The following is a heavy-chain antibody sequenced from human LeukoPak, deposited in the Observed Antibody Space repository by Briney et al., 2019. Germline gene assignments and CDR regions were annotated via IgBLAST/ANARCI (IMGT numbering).Heavy chain of an antibody. V-gene: IGHV4-59*01. CDR2: SYYSGST. CDR1: GGPISDYY. J-gene: IGHJ6*02. Sequence: SSETLSLTCTVSGGPISDYYWSWIRQPPGKGLEWIGYSYYSGSTNYNPSLKSRVAISIDTSKNQFSLKLGSVTAADTAMYYCARAPPYYYGSGSLGSYHYGMDVWGQGTTVTVSS. D-gene: IGHD3-10*01. CDR3: ARAPPYYYGSGSLGSYHYGMDV.